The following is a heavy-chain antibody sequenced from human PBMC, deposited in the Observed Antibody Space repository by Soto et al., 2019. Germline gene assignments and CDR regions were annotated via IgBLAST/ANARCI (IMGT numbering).Heavy chain of an antibody. D-gene: IGHD6-19*01. V-gene: IGHV3-30-3*01. CDR1: GFTFNTHA. CDR3: ARAGQWLVRSYRDG. J-gene: IGHJ4*02. CDR2: ISFDENNE. Sequence: QVQLVESGGGVVQPGRSLRLSCAASGFTFNTHAMYWVRQAPGKGLEWVAVISFDENNELYADSVKGRFTISRDNSKNTLFLQMNSLRIEDTAVYYCARAGQWLVRSYRDGWGQGALVTVSS.